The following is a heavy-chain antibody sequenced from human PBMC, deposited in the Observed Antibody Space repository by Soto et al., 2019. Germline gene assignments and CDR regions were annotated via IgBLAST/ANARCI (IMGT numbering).Heavy chain of an antibody. D-gene: IGHD2-2*01. J-gene: IGHJ5*01. V-gene: IGHV3-30-3*01. Sequence: QVQLVESGGGVVQPGRSLRLSCAASGFTFNTYAMHWVRQAPGKGLEWVAVISYDGSNKYYADSVKGRFTISRDNSKNTLYLKMTSLRPEDTAVYYCARRYKDGRRDCISTSCLFDPWGQGTLVTVSS. CDR3: ARRYKDGRRDCISTSCLFDP. CDR2: ISYDGSNK. CDR1: GFTFNTYA.